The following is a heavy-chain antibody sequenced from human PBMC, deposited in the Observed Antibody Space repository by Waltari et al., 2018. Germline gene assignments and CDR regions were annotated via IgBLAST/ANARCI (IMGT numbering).Heavy chain of an antibody. D-gene: IGHD3-10*02. V-gene: IGHV3-21*01. CDR1: GFTFSSYS. Sequence: EVQLVESGGGLVKPGGSLRLSCAASGFTFSSYSMNWVRQAPGKGLEWVSSISSSSSYIYYADSVKGRFTISRDNAKNSLYLQMNSLRAEDTAVYYCARVYVLNWYFDLWGRGTLVTVSS. CDR3: ARVYVLNWYFDL. CDR2: ISSSSSYI. J-gene: IGHJ2*01.